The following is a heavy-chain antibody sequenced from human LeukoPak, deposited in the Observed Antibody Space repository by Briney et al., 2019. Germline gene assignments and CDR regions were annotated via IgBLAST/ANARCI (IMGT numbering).Heavy chain of an antibody. J-gene: IGHJ4*02. Sequence: PGSSLRLFCAASGLTFSSYAVHGVRRAPGKGLEWVADISYDGSNKYYADSVKGRFTISRDNSKNTLYLQMNSLRAEDTAVYYCARDHSRSSSSDYFDYWGQGTLVTVSS. CDR2: ISYDGSNK. CDR3: ARDHSRSSSSDYFDY. CDR1: GLTFSSYA. D-gene: IGHD6-6*01. V-gene: IGHV3-30*01.